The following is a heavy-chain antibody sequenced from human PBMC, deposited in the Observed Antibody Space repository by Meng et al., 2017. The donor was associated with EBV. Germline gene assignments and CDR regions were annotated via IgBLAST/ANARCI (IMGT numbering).Heavy chain of an antibody. D-gene: IGHD6-19*01. V-gene: IGHV1-2*06. J-gene: IGHJ4*02. CDR1: GYTFTGYY. Sequence: QVQLVQVGAEVKQPGASVKVSCKASGYTFTGYYMHWVRQAPGQGLEWMGRINPNSGGTNYAQKFQGRVTMTRDTSISTAYMELSRLRSDDTAVYYCARVGIAVAGTGDYWGQGTLVTVSS. CDR2: INPNSGGT. CDR3: ARVGIAVAGTGDY.